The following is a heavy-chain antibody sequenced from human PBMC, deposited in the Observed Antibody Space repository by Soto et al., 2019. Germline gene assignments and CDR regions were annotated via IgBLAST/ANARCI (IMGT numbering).Heavy chain of an antibody. D-gene: IGHD3-16*01. Sequence: QVQLVKSGGGVVQPGRSLRLSCVGSGFSFSSYDMNWVRQAPGTGLEWVALMSYDGSKKYYGDSVRGRVTISRDNSKNTLYLQMDHLRPGDTAIYYCAKDLKPGSRWSLGGVEHCMDVWGRGTTVSVSS. V-gene: IGHV3-30*18. CDR2: MSYDGSKK. J-gene: IGHJ6*03. CDR3: AKDLKPGSRWSLGGVEHCMDV. CDR1: GFSFSSYD.